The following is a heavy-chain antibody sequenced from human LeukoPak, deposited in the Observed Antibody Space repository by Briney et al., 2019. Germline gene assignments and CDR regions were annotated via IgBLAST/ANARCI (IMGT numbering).Heavy chain of an antibody. CDR3: ARDGCSSTSCYTDNWFDP. CDR1: GGSISSGGYY. Sequence: SSQTLSLTCTVSGGSISSGGYYWRWLRQHPGKGLEWIGYIYYSGSTYYNPSLKSRVTISVDTSKNQFSLKLSSVTAADTAVYYCARDGCSSTSCYTDNWFDPWGQGTLVTVSS. CDR2: IYYSGST. D-gene: IGHD2-2*02. V-gene: IGHV4-31*03. J-gene: IGHJ5*02.